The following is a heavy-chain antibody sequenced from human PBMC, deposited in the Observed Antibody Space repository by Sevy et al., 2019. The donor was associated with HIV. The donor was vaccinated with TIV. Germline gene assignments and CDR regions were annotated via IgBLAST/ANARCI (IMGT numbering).Heavy chain of an antibody. V-gene: IGHV3-30*18. CDR2: ISYDGSNK. J-gene: IGHJ4*02. D-gene: IGHD6-19*01. CDR1: GFTFSSYG. Sequence: GGCLRLSCAASGFTFSSYGMHWVRQAPGKGLEWVAVISYDGSNKYYADSVKGRFTISRDNSKNTLYLQMNSLRAEDTAVYYCAKTSGYSSGWCHYWGQGTLVTVSS. CDR3: AKTSGYSSGWCHY.